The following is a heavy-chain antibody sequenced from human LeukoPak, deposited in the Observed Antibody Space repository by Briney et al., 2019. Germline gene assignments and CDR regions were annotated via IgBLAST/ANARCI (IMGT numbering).Heavy chain of an antibody. CDR3: ARDRGPRTGFMVREAYDY. D-gene: IGHD3-10*01. CDR1: GFPFSTYS. J-gene: IGHJ4*02. Sequence: GGSLRLSCTASGFPFSTYSMNWVRQAPGKGLEWVSYISSGSSAIYYADSVKGRFTISRDNAKNSLYLQMNSLRAEDTAVYYCARDRGPRTGFMVREAYDYWGQGTLVTVSS. V-gene: IGHV3-48*01. CDR2: ISSGSSAI.